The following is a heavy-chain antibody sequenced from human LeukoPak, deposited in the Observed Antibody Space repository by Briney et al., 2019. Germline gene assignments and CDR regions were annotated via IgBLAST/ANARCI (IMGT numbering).Heavy chain of an antibody. CDR2: ISAYNGNT. J-gene: IGHJ4*02. V-gene: IGHV1-18*01. CDR3: ARLGYCSGGSCFNFDY. Sequence: ASVKVSCKASGYTFTSYGISWVRQAPGQGLEWVGCISAYNGNTNYAQKLQGRVTMTTDTSTSTPYMQLRSLRSDDTAVYYCARLGYCSGGSCFNFDYWGQGTLVTVSS. CDR1: GYTFTSYG. D-gene: IGHD2-15*01.